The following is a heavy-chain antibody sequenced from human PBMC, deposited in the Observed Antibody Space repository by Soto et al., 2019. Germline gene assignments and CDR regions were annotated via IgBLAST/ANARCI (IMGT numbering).Heavy chain of an antibody. CDR1: GGSISSGDYY. V-gene: IGHV4-30-4*01. D-gene: IGHD1-26*01. CDR3: ARALGGSWRATHFDY. J-gene: IGHJ4*02. CDR2: IYYSGST. Sequence: QVQLQESGPGLVKPSQTLSLTCTVSGGSISSGDYYWSWIRQPPGKGLEWIGYIYYSGSTYYNPSLKSRVTISVDTSTNQFSLKLSSVTAADTAVYYCARALGGSWRATHFDYWGQGTLVTVSS.